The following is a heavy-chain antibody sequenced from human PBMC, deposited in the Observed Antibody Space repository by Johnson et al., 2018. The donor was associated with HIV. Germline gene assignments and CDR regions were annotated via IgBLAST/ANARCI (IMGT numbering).Heavy chain of an antibody. CDR3: ANDFWSGSGI. D-gene: IGHD3-3*01. J-gene: IGHJ3*02. CDR1: GFTFSSYA. Sequence: QVQLVESGGGVVQPGRSLRLSCAASGFTFSSYAMHWVRQAPGKGLEWVAVISYDGSNKYYADSVKGLFTISRDNSKNTLYLQMNSLRAEDTAVYYCANDFWSGSGIWGQGTMVTVSS. CDR2: ISYDGSNK. V-gene: IGHV3-30*04.